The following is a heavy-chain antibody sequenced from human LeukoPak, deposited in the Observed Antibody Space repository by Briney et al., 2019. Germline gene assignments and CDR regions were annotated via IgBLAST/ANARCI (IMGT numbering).Heavy chain of an antibody. CDR3: ARTYGSGSYYSNDY. Sequence: PGGSLRLSCAASGFTFNSYGMHWVRQAPGKGLEWVAFIQYDGSNKYYADSVKGRFTISRDNSKNTLYLQMNSLRAEDTAVYYCARTYGSGSYYSNDYWGQGTLVTVSS. CDR1: GFTFNSYG. V-gene: IGHV3-30*02. J-gene: IGHJ4*02. D-gene: IGHD3-10*01. CDR2: IQYDGSNK.